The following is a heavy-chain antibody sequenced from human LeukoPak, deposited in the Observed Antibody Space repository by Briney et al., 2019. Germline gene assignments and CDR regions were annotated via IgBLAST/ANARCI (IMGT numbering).Heavy chain of an antibody. J-gene: IGHJ6*02. D-gene: IGHD3-22*01. CDR2: IWYDGSNK. CDR3: ARDESYYYDSSGNYYGMDV. Sequence: GGSLRLSCAASGFTFSSYGMHWVRQAPGKGLEWVAVIWYDGSNKYYADSVKGRFTISRDNAKNSLYLQMNSLRAEDTAVYYCARDESYYYDSSGNYYGMDVWGQGTTVTVSS. CDR1: GFTFSSYG. V-gene: IGHV3-33*01.